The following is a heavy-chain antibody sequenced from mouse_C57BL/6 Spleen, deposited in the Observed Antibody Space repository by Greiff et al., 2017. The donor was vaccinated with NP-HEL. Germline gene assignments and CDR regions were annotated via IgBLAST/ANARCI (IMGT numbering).Heavy chain of an antibody. Sequence: VQLQQSGAELVKPGASVKVSCKASGYTFTSYWMHWVKQRPGQGLEWIGRIHPSDSDTNYNQKFKGKATLTVDKSSSTAYMQLSSLTSEDSAVYYCAIQAQATSFAYWGQGTLVTVSA. J-gene: IGHJ3*01. V-gene: IGHV1-74*01. CDR1: GYTFTSYW. D-gene: IGHD3-2*02. CDR2: IHPSDSDT. CDR3: AIQAQATSFAY.